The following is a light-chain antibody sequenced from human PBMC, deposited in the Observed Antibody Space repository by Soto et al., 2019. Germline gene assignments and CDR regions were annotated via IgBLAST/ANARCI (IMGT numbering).Light chain of an antibody. CDR3: QQYYNWPPFT. CDR1: QSVGTS. Sequence: LSCRASQSVGTSIAWYQQKPGQAPRLLIYGASTRATGVPARFSGSGSGTAFTLTISSLQSEDFANYYCQQYYNWPPFTFGQGTKVDIK. J-gene: IGKJ3*01. V-gene: IGKV3-15*01. CDR2: GAS.